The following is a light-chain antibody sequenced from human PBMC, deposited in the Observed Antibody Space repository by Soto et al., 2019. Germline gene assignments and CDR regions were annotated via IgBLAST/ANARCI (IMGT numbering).Light chain of an antibody. J-gene: IGKJ1*01. CDR2: AAS. CDR3: QQYGSSLRT. Sequence: DIQMTQSPSTLSASVGDTVTITCRASESIDNWLAWYQQKPGKAPKLLIFAASSRATGIPDRFSGSGSGTDFTLTISRLDPEDSAVYYCQQYGSSLRTFGQGTKVDI. CDR1: ESIDNW. V-gene: IGKV1-5*01.